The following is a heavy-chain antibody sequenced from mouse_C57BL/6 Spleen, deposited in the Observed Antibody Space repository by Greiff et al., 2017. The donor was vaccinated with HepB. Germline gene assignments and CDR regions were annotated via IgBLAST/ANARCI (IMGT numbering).Heavy chain of an antibody. V-gene: IGHV5-4*01. D-gene: IGHD1-1*01. Sequence: EVQRVESGGGLVKPGGSLKLSCAASGFTFSSYAMSWVRQTPEKRLEWVATISDGGSYTYYPDNVKGRFTISRDNAKNNLYLQMSHLKSEDTAMYYCARGGDYYGSSYYFDYWGQGTTLTVSS. CDR2: ISDGGSYT. CDR3: ARGGDYYGSSYYFDY. CDR1: GFTFSSYA. J-gene: IGHJ2*01.